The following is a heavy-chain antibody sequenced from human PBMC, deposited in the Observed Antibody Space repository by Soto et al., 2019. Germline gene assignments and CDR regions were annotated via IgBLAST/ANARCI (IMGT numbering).Heavy chain of an antibody. CDR2: INHSGST. J-gene: IGHJ6*03. V-gene: IGHV4-34*01. CDR3: ARGGIFGVTRGCYYYMDV. Sequence: PSETLSLTCAVYGGSFSGYYWSWIRQPPGKGLEWIGEINHSGSTNYNPSLKSRVTISVDTSKNQFSLKLSSVTAADTAVYYCARGGIFGVTRGCYYYMDVWGKGTTVTVSS. D-gene: IGHD3-3*01. CDR1: GGSFSGYY.